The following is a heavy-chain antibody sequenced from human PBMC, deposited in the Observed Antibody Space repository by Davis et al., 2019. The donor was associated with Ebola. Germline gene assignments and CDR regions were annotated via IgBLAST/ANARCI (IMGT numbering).Heavy chain of an antibody. Sequence: PGGSLRLSCAASGFAVGNSYINWVRQAPGKGLEWVSSIYAAGATYYGDSMKGRFTVSTDNSENTVYLQVNSLTPEDTAVYYCTRDVLGSASSVVALDIWGQGTMVTVSS. D-gene: IGHD6-6*01. CDR1: GFAVGNSY. CDR2: IYAAGAT. V-gene: IGHV3-66*02. J-gene: IGHJ3*02. CDR3: TRDVLGSASSVVALDI.